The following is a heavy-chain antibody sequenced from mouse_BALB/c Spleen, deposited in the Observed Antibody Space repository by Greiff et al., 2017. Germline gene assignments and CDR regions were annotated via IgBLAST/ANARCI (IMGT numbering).Heavy chain of an antibody. CDR2: IYPGDGDT. D-gene: IGHD2-4*01. V-gene: IGHV1-80*01. Sequence: VQLQQSGAELVRPGSSVKISCKASGYAFSSYWMNWVKQRPGQGLEWIGQIYPGDGDTNYNGTFKGKATLTADKSSSTAYMQLSSLTSEGSAVYFCARSGGDYDGWFAYWGQGTLVTVSA. CDR3: ARSGGDYDGWFAY. J-gene: IGHJ3*01. CDR1: GYAFSSYW.